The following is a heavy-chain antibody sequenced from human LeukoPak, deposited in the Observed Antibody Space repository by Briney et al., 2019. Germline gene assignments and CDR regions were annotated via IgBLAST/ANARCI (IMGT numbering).Heavy chain of an antibody. CDR2: INPNSGGT. V-gene: IGHV1-2*04. D-gene: IGHD2-15*01. CDR1: GYTFTGYY. J-gene: IGHJ1*01. CDR3: ARARRYCSGGSCYPEYFQH. Sequence: GALVKVSCKASGYTFTGYYMHWVRQAPGQGLEWMGWINPNSGGTNYAQKFQGWVTMTRDTSISTAYMELSRLRSDDTAVYYCARARRYCSGGSCYPEYFQHWGQGTLVTVSS.